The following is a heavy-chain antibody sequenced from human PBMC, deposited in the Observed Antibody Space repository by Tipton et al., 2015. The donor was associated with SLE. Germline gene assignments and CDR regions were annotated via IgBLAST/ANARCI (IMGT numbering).Heavy chain of an antibody. CDR1: GGSISSYY. CDR2: IYTSGST. Sequence: LRLSCTVSGGSISSYYWSWIRQPAGKGLEWIGHIYTSGSTNYNPSLKSRVTISVDTSKNQFSLKLSSVTAADTAVYYCAVSPTYYYDSSGYYGGAFDIWGQGTMVTVSS. J-gene: IGHJ3*02. D-gene: IGHD3-22*01. CDR3: AVSPTYYYDSSGYYGGAFDI. V-gene: IGHV4-4*07.